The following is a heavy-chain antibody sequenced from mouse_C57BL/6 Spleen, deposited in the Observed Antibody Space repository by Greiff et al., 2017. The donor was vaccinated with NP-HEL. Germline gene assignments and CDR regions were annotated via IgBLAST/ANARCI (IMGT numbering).Heavy chain of an antibody. CDR1: GYTFTSYW. D-gene: IGHD2-4*01. Sequence: QVQLKQPGAELVKPGASVKLSCKASGYTFTSYWMHWVKQRPGQGLEWIGMIHPNSGSTNYNEKFKSKATLTVDKSSSTAYMQLSSLTSEDSAVYYCARKGPDYVWFAYWGQGTLVTVSA. J-gene: IGHJ3*01. CDR2: IHPNSGST. CDR3: ARKGPDYVWFAY. V-gene: IGHV1-64*01.